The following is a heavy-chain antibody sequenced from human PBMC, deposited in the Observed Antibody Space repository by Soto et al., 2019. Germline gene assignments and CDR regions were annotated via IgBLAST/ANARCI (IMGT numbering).Heavy chain of an antibody. J-gene: IGHJ4*02. CDR1: GFTFSSYG. V-gene: IGHV3-30*18. Sequence: GGTLRLSCAASGFTFSSYGMHWVRQAPGKGLEWVAVISYDGSNKYYADSVKGRFTISRDNSKNTLYLQMNSLRAEDTAVYYCAKDWSSMVRGVMTDYWGQGTLVTVSS. D-gene: IGHD3-10*01. CDR2: ISYDGSNK. CDR3: AKDWSSMVRGVMTDY.